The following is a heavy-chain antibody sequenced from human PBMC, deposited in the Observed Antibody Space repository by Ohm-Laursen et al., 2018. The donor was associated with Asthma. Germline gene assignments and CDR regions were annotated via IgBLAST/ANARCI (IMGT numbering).Heavy chain of an antibody. CDR1: GASVGDSTWS. J-gene: IGHJ4*02. Sequence: SDTLSLTCAVSGASVGDSTWSWSWVRHPPGKALHFIAYMSYRGGINYNPSLQSRVTLSIDTSKNQVSLRLISVTAADSALYFCARLDWVQSMFDSWGQGNLVTVSS. CDR3: ARLDWVQSMFDS. CDR2: MSYRGGI. V-gene: IGHV4-61*01. D-gene: IGHD3-9*01.